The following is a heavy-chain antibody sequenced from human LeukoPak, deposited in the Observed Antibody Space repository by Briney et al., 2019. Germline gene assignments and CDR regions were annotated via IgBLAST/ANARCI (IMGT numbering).Heavy chain of an antibody. J-gene: IGHJ6*03. Sequence: GEPLKISSKGSGYSFTSYWSGWVRQLPGKGVGLRRNKSTVDSDTRYSPSFQGQVTISADESISTAYLQWSSLKASDTAMYYCARLYTYDILTGYYPDYYYYYMDVWGKGTTVTVSS. V-gene: IGHV5-51*01. CDR2: KSTVDSDT. D-gene: IGHD3-9*01. CDR3: ARLYTYDILTGYYPDYYYYYMDV. CDR1: GYSFTSYW.